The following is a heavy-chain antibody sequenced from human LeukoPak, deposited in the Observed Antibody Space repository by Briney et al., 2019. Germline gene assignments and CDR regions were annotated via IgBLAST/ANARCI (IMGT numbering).Heavy chain of an antibody. CDR3: AHRGKYLTWFDP. CDR1: GFSLTTSAVR. D-gene: IGHD2/OR15-2a*01. V-gene: IGHV2-5*02. J-gene: IGHJ5*02. Sequence: SGPTLVKPTQTLTLTCTFSGFSLTTSAVRVGWIRKPPGQALEWLALIYSDDDKRYNPSLKSRLSITKYSSKNQVVLTVTNVDLLDTATYFCAHRGKYLTWFDPWGQGTLVIVSS. CDR2: IYSDDDK.